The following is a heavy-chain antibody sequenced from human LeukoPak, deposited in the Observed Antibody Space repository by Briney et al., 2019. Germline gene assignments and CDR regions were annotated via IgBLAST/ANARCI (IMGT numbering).Heavy chain of an antibody. D-gene: IGHD3-3*01. V-gene: IGHV4-4*02. CDR1: GGSISSSNW. CDR2: IYHSGST. CDR3: ARALYYDFWSGQEYYYGMDV. Sequence: SETLSLTCAVSGGSISSSNWWSWVRQPPGKGLEWIGEIYHSGSTNYNPSLKSRVTISVDKSKNQFSLKLSSVTAADTAVYYCARALYYDFWSGQEYYYGMDVWGQGATVTVSS. J-gene: IGHJ6*02.